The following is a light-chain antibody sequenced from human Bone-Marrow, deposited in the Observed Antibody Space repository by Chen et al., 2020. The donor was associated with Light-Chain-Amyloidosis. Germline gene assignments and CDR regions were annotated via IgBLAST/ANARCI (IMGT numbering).Light chain of an antibody. J-gene: IGKJ1*01. V-gene: IGKV1-39*01. CDR1: QTIVTY. CDR2: AAS. Sequence: DIQMTQSPSSLSASVGDRVTITCRASQTIVTYLNWYQQRPGKPPKLLISAASNLHGGVPSRFSGSASGTEFTLAISSLQPEDRATYYCLQTCSPPPTFGQGTK. CDR3: LQTCSPPPT.